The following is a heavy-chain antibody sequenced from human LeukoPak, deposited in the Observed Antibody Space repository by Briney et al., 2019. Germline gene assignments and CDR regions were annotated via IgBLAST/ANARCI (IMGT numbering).Heavy chain of an antibody. D-gene: IGHD3-3*01. V-gene: IGHV3-21*04. Sequence: PGGSLRLSCAASGFTFSSYSMNWVRQAPGKGLEWVSSISSSSSYIYYADSVKGRFTISRDNAKNSLYLQMNSLRAEDTAVYYCAKDYDFWSGYGRPYFDYWGQGTLVTVSS. J-gene: IGHJ4*02. CDR3: AKDYDFWSGYGRPYFDY. CDR2: ISSSSSYI. CDR1: GFTFSSYS.